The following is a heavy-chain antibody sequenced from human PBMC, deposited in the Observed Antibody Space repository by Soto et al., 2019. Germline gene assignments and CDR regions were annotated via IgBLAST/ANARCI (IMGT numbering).Heavy chain of an antibody. CDR3: ARGPPYYWSHLFDY. CDR1: GFTVSSDY. V-gene: IGHV3-53*01. CDR2: IYSGGST. Sequence: GGSLRLSCAASGFTVSSDYMSWVRQAPGKGLEWVSVIYSGGSTYYADSVKGRFTISRDNAKNSLYLQMNSLRAEDTAVYYCARGPPYYWSHLFDYWGQGTLVTVSS. J-gene: IGHJ4*02. D-gene: IGHD2-8*01.